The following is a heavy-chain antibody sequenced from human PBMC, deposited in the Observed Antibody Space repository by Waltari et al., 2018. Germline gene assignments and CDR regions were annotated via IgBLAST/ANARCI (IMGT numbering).Heavy chain of an antibody. D-gene: IGHD4-17*01. CDR1: GFTFSSYA. Sequence: EVQLLESGGGLVQPGGSLRLSCAASGFTFSSYAMSWVRQAPGKGLEWVSVIYSGGSTYYADSVKGRFTISRDNSKNTLYLQMNSLRAEDTAVYYCAKGDYLYYFDYWGQGTLVTVSS. V-gene: IGHV3-23*03. CDR2: IYSGGST. CDR3: AKGDYLYYFDY. J-gene: IGHJ4*02.